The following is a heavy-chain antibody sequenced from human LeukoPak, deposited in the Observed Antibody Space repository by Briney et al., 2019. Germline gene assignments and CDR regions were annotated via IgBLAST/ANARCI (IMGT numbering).Heavy chain of an antibody. D-gene: IGHD6-19*01. J-gene: IGHJ4*02. CDR3: ARQIGGGWSFDY. V-gene: IGHV3-23*01. CDR2: ISGSGVST. Sequence: GGSLRLSCAASGFTFSSYGMSWVRQAPGKGLKWVSAISGSGVSTYYADSVKGRFTISRDSSKNTLYLQMNSLRAEDTAVYYCARQIGGGWSFDYWGQGTLVTVSS. CDR1: GFTFSSYG.